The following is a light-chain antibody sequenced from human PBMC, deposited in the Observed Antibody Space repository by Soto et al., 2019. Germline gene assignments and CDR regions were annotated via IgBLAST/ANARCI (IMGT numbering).Light chain of an antibody. Sequence: EILMTQSPATLSVSPGETATLSCRASQTVSSNVAWYQQKRGQAPRLLIYGASTRATGIPARFSGSGSGTXXXXXXXXXXXXXXAVYYCQQXDRWVTFGPGTTVDIK. CDR1: QTVSSN. CDR2: GAS. J-gene: IGKJ3*01. V-gene: IGKV3-15*01. CDR3: QQXDRWVT.